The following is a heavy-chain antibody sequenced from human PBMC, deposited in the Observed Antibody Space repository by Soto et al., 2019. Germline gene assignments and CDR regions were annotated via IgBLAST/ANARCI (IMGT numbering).Heavy chain of an antibody. D-gene: IGHD4-17*01. CDR1: GGSISSYY. Sequence: SETLSLTCTVSGGSISSYYWSWIRQPPGKGLEWIGYIYYSGSTNYNPSLKSRVTISVDTSKNQFSLKLSSVTAADTAVYYCARPSSSTVTTGATFDIWGQGTMVTVSS. CDR2: IYYSGST. J-gene: IGHJ3*02. CDR3: ARPSSSTVTTGATFDI. V-gene: IGHV4-59*08.